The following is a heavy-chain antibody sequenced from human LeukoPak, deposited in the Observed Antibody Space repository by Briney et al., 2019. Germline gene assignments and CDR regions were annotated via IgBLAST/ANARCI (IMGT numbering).Heavy chain of an antibody. CDR3: ARGIYCGGDCYHPAYYYGMDV. CDR1: GGSISSGGYS. J-gene: IGHJ6*02. CDR2: IYHSGST. V-gene: IGHV4-30-2*01. D-gene: IGHD2-21*02. Sequence: PSETLSLTCAVSGGSISSGGYSWSWIRQPPGKGLEWIGYIYHSGSTYYNPSLKSRVTISVDRSKNQFSLKLSSVTAADTAVYYCARGIYCGGDCYHPAYYYGMDVWGQGTTVTVSS.